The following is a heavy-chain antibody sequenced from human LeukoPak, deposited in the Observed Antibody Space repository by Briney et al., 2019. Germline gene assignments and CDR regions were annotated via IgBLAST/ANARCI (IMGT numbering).Heavy chain of an antibody. V-gene: IGHV3-23*01. D-gene: IGHD1-1*01. J-gene: IGHJ4*02. CDR2: ISGSGGST. Sequence: GGSLRLSCAASGFTFSSYGMSWVRQAPGKGLEWVSAISGSGGSTYYADSVKGRFTISRDNSKNSLYLQMNSLRAEDTALYFCASGIRERGFDSWGQGTLVTVSS. CDR3: ASGIRERGFDS. CDR1: GFTFSSYG.